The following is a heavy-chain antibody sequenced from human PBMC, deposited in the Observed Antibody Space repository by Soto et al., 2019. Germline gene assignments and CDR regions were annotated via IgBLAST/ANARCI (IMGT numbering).Heavy chain of an antibody. V-gene: IGHV3-21*06. J-gene: IGHJ4*02. CDR1: GFNFGDYS. D-gene: IGHD3-22*01. CDR3: AGGESAPTSYYWLH. Sequence: GGSLRLSCAASGFNFGDYSMSWVRQAPGKGLDWVASISSRDTFIQYGDSVGGRFTISRDNATSTLYLHLNDVRADDPAVYYCAGGESAPTSYYWLHWGRGTLVTVSS. CDR2: ISSRDTFI.